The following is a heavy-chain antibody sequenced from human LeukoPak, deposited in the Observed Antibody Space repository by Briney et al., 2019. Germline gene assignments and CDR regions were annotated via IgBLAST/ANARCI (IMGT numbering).Heavy chain of an antibody. CDR1: GFTFSSYA. V-gene: IGHV3-23*01. D-gene: IGHD2-2*01. Sequence: PGGCLRLSCAASGFTFSSYAMSWVRQAPGKGLEWVSAISGSGGSTYYADSVKGRFTISRDNSKNTLYLQMNSLRAEDTAVYYCGGSAAHYYYMDVWGKGTTVTVSS. J-gene: IGHJ6*03. CDR2: ISGSGGST. CDR3: GGSAAHYYYMDV.